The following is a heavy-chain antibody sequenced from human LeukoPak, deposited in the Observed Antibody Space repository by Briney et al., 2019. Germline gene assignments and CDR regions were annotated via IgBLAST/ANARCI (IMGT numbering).Heavy chain of an antibody. CDR1: GYSISTGYY. Sequence: SETLSLTCTVSGYSISTGYYWGWIRQPPGKGLEWIGSMYHSGSTYYNPSLKSRVTMSADTSKNQFSLKLSSVTAADTAVYYCARVASTTLGYYYYYMDVWGKGTTVTVSS. CDR3: ARVASTTLGYYYYYMDV. J-gene: IGHJ6*03. D-gene: IGHD1-1*01. CDR2: MYHSGST. V-gene: IGHV4-38-2*02.